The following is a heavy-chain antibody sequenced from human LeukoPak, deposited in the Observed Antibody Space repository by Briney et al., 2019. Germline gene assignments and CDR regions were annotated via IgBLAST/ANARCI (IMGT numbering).Heavy chain of an antibody. CDR1: GYTFTGYY. J-gene: IGHJ6*03. CDR2: INPNSGGT. Sequence: ASVKVSCKASGYTFTGYYMHWVRQAPGQGLEWMGWINPNSGGTNYAQKFQGRVTMTRDTSISTAYMELSRLRSDDTAVYYCARNDFWSGYYRLPTYYYYYYMDVWGKGTTVTVSS. D-gene: IGHD3-3*01. CDR3: ARNDFWSGYYRLPTYYYYYYMDV. V-gene: IGHV1-2*02.